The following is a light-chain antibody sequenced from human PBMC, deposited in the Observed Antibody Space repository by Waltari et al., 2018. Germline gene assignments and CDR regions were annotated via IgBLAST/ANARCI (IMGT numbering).Light chain of an antibody. Sequence: SYELTQPPSVSVSPGQTASIPCSGDKLGDKYACWYQQKPGQSPVLVIYQDSKRPSGSPERFSGTNSGNTATLTISGTQAMDEADYYCQAWDSSRVFGGATKLTAL. J-gene: IGLJ2*01. CDR1: KLGDKY. CDR2: QDS. V-gene: IGLV3-1*01. CDR3: QAWDSSRV.